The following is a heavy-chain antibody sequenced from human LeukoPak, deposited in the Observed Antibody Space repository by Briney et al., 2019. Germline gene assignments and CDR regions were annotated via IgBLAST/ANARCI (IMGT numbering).Heavy chain of an antibody. Sequence: GESLKISCKGFGYSISSHWICWLRQMPGKRLEWMGIIFPGDSDTRYSPSFQGQVTISADKTISTAYLQWSSLKASDTAMYYCARRHDGGGWDKYGMDVWGQGTTVTVSS. D-gene: IGHD4-23*01. V-gene: IGHV5-51*01. CDR1: GYSISSHW. CDR3: ARRHDGGGWDKYGMDV. J-gene: IGHJ6*02. CDR2: IFPGDSDT.